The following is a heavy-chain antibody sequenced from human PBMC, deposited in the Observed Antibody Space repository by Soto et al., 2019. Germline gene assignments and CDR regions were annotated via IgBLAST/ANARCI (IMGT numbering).Heavy chain of an antibody. Sequence: PSETLSLTCTVSGGSISSYYWSWIRQPPGKGLEWIGYIYYSGSTNYNPSLKNRVTISVDTSKNQFSLKLSSVTAADTAVYYCARAPLGATNYYYGVDVWGQGTTVTVSS. CDR3: ARAPLGATNYYYGVDV. D-gene: IGHD1-26*01. CDR1: GGSISSYY. V-gene: IGHV4-59*01. CDR2: IYYSGST. J-gene: IGHJ6*02.